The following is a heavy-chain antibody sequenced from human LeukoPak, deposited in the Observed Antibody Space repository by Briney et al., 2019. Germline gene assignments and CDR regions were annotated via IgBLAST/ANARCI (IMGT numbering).Heavy chain of an antibody. Sequence: PGGSLRLSCAASGFTFEDYGMSWVRQAPGKGLEWVSTISNSDGNTYYADSVKGRFTISRDNSKNTLYLQMNSLTAEDTAIYYCAKATGTLGNWGQGTLVIVSS. V-gene: IGHV3-23*01. CDR3: AKATGTLGN. J-gene: IGHJ4*02. CDR1: GFTFEDYG. CDR2: ISNSDGNT. D-gene: IGHD1-1*01.